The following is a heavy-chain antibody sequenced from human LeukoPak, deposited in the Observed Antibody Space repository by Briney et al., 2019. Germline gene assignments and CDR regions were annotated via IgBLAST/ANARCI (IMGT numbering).Heavy chain of an antibody. Sequence: GGSLRLSCTASGFIFSDYYMSWIRQAPGKGLEWVAFIRYDGSNKYYADSVKGRFTISRDNSKNTLYLQMNSLRAEDTAVYYCARYQLLPFDYWGQGTLVTVSS. D-gene: IGHD2-2*01. CDR3: ARYQLLPFDY. J-gene: IGHJ4*02. CDR1: GFIFSDYY. V-gene: IGHV3-30*02. CDR2: IRYDGSNK.